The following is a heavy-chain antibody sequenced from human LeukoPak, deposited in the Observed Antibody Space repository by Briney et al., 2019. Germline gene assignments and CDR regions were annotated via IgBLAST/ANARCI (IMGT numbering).Heavy chain of an antibody. CDR1: GFTFSSYW. D-gene: IGHD2-2*01. V-gene: IGHV3-74*01. J-gene: IGHJ4*02. CDR3: TKDDDSTSYYFYY. Sequence: GGSLRLSCAASGFTFSSYWMYWVRQAPGKGLVWVSRINSDGSTTSYADSVKGRFTISRDNAKNTLYLQMNSLRAEDTAVYYCTKDDDSTSYYFYYWGQGTPVTVSS. CDR2: INSDGSTT.